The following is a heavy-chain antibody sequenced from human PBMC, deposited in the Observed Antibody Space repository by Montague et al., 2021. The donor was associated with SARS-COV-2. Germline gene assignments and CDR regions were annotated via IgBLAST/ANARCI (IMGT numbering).Heavy chain of an antibody. CDR3: VRDTGSAQAGFDA. J-gene: IGHJ4*02. D-gene: IGHD4-17*01. CDR2: TNYRSKWTS. CDR1: GDTVWSNTAA. V-gene: IGHV6-1*01. Sequence: CAISGDTVWSNTAAWNWIRQSPSGGREWLGRTNYRSKWTSDCATXVEGRISIDPDTSKNQFFLHLRSVTPEDTGVYYCVRDTGSAQAGFDAWGQGTLVTVSS.